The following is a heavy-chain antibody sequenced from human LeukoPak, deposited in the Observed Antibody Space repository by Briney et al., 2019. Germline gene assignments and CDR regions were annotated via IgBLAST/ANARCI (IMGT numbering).Heavy chain of an antibody. V-gene: IGHV4-4*07. CDR3: ARGYCSGGSCYAYNFDY. CDR2: IYTSGST. Sequence: PSETLSLTCTVSGGSISSYYWSWIRQPAGKGLEWIGRIYTSGSTNYNPSLKSRVTMSVDTSKNQFSLKLSSVTAADTAVYYCARGYCSGGSCYAYNFDYWGQGTLVTVSS. CDR1: GGSISSYY. D-gene: IGHD2-15*01. J-gene: IGHJ4*02.